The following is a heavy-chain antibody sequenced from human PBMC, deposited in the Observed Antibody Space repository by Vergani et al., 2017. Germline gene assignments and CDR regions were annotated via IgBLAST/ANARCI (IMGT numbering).Heavy chain of an antibody. Sequence: EVQLVESGGGLVKPGESLRLSCAASGFTFSSYSMNWVRQAPGKGLEWVSSISSSSSYIYYADSVKGRFTISRDNAKNALYLQMNSLRAEDTAVYYCARQGYSSGFDYWGQGTLVTVSS. CDR2: ISSSSSYI. V-gene: IGHV3-21*01. J-gene: IGHJ4*02. D-gene: IGHD6-19*01. CDR1: GFTFSSYS. CDR3: ARQGYSSGFDY.